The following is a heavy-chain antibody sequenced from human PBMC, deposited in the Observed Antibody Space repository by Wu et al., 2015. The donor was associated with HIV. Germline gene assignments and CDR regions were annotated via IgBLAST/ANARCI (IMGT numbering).Heavy chain of an antibody. CDR3: ARERVDYDSGGYRAHRGYYFDY. CDR2: INPRSDST. J-gene: IGHJ4*02. Sequence: QVQLVQSRAAVKKPGASVKVSCTTFGYTFINNFLHWVRQAPGQGPEWMGVINPRSDSTTYAQPFEGRLTMTRDTSKNTMYMELSSLTSEDTATYYCARERVDYDSGGYRAHRGYYFDYWGQGTLVIVSS. V-gene: IGHV1-46*01. D-gene: IGHD3-22*01. CDR1: GYTFINNF.